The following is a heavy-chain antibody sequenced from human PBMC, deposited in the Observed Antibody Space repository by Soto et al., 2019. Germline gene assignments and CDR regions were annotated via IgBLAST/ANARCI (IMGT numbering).Heavy chain of an antibody. J-gene: IGHJ3*02. CDR3: ARGGSEDAVDI. CDR2: ISYGGSNK. D-gene: IGHD2-15*01. V-gene: IGHV3-30-3*01. Sequence: QVQLVESGGGVVQPGRSLRLSCAASGFTFSSYAMHWVRQAPGKGLEWVAVISYGGSNKYYADSVKGRFTISRDNSKNTLYLQMNRLRAEDTAVYYCARGGSEDAVDIWGQGTMVTVSS. CDR1: GFTFSSYA.